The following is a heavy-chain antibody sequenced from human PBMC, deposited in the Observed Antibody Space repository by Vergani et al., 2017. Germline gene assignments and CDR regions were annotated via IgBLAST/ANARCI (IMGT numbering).Heavy chain of an antibody. V-gene: IGHV1-2*02. J-gene: IGHJ5*02. CDR2: INPNSGGT. CDR3: ARDRGSGGHTAYNWFDP. CDR1: GYTFTGYY. Sequence: QVQLVQSGAEVKKPGASVKVSCKASGYTFTGYYMHWVRQAPGQGLEWMGWINPNSGGTNYAQKFQGRVTMTRDTSISTAYMALSRLRSDDTAVYYCARDRGSGGHTAYNWFDPWGQGTLVTVSS. D-gene: IGHD3-10*01.